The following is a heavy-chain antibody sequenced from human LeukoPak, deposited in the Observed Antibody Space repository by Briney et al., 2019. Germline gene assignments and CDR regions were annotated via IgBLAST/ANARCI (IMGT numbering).Heavy chain of an antibody. CDR3: TRDPLRYLRVGHYDY. D-gene: IGHD3-9*01. CDR2: IHYDSSHI. J-gene: IGHJ4*02. Sequence: GGALRLSCAASGFTFSTSAMNWVGQVPGKGLEGVSSIHYDSSHIYYAASVRGLFTLSRDNARDSVYLQMDSLRVEDTAFYYCTRDPLRYLRVGHYDYWGQGTLVAVSS. V-gene: IGHV3-21*01. CDR1: GFTFSTSA.